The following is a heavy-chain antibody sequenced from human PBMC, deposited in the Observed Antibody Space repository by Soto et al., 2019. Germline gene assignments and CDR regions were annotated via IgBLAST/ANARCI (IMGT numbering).Heavy chain of an antibody. CDR3: ARSHDDYSNYDY. D-gene: IGHD4-4*01. V-gene: IGHV3-30-3*01. CDR2: ISYDGSNK. Sequence: PGGSLRLSCAASGFTFSSYSMHWVRQAPGKGLEWVAVISYDGSNKYYADSVKGRFTISRDNSKTTLYLQRNSLRAEDTAVYYCARSHDDYSNYDYWGQGTLVNVSS. CDR1: GFTFSSYS. J-gene: IGHJ4*02.